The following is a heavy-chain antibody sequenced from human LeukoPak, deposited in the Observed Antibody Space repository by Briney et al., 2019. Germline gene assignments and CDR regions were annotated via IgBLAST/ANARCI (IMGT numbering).Heavy chain of an antibody. CDR3: ASGITGTHNWFDP. D-gene: IGHD1-20*01. CDR1: GFTVSSNY. CDR2: IYSGGSA. J-gene: IGHJ5*02. Sequence: GGSLRLSCAASGFTVSSNYMSWVRQAPGKGLEWVSVIYSGGSAYYAGSVKGRFTISRDNSKNTLYLQMNSLRTEDTAVYYCASGITGTHNWFDPWGQGTLVTVSS. V-gene: IGHV3-66*02.